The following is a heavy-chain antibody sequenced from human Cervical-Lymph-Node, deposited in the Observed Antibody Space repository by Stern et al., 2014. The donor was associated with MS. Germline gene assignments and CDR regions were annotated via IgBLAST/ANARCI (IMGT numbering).Heavy chain of an antibody. D-gene: IGHD6-13*01. CDR2: IGYDGINP. V-gene: IGHV3-33*01. CDR1: GFSFSRYA. Sequence: DQLVESGGGVVQPGRSLRLSCAASGFSFSRYAMHWVRQAPGKGLEWVALIGYDGINPYYSSSVTGRFTISRDNFKNTLYLQMNSLRAEDTAVYYCASAYSSSHYYFDYWGQGTLVTVSS. CDR3: ASAYSSSHYYFDY. J-gene: IGHJ4*02.